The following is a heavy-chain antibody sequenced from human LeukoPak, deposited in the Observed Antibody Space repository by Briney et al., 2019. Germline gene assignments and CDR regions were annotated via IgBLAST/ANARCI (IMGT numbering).Heavy chain of an antibody. Sequence: SETLSLTCTVSGGSISSYYWSWIRQPPGKGLEWIGYILSSGSTHHNPSLTSRISLSVDTSKNQFSLKLSSVTAADTAVYAQRVISELSIDKGNWLDPWGQGTLVTVSS. CDR1: GGSISSYY. CDR2: ILSSGST. D-gene: IGHD2/OR15-2a*01. V-gene: IGHV4-4*09. CDR3: RVISELSIDKGNWLDP. J-gene: IGHJ5*02.